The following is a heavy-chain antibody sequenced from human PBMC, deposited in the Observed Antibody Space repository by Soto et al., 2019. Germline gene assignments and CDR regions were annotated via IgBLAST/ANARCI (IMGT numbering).Heavy chain of an antibody. D-gene: IGHD2-21*01. CDR1: GYSFTTYG. J-gene: IGHJ6*02. CDR3: AREGVRPYYYYGMDV. CDR2: ISGYNGDT. V-gene: IGHV1-18*01. Sequence: ASVKVSCKASGYSFTTYGISWVRQAPGQGLEWMGRISGYNGDTNYAQNFQARVTMTTDTSTSTAYMELRSLRSDDTAVYYCAREGVRPYYYYGMDVWGQGTTVTVSS.